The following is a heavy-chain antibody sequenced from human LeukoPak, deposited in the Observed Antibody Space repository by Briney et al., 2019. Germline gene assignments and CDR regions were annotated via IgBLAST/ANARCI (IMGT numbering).Heavy chain of an antibody. CDR2: ISYDGSNK. Sequence: QPGRSLRPSCAASGFIFSSYAMHWVRQAPGKGLEWVAVISYDGSNKYYADSVKGRFTISRDNSKNTLYLQMNSLRAEDTAVYYCARVAILTGYCFDYWGQGTLVTVSS. CDR3: ARVAILTGYCFDY. V-gene: IGHV3-30*04. J-gene: IGHJ4*02. CDR1: GFIFSSYA. D-gene: IGHD3-9*01.